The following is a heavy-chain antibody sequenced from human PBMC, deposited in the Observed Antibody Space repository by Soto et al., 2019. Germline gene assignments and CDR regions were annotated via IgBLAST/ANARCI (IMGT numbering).Heavy chain of an antibody. CDR1: GGSISSYY. Sequence: PSETLSLTCTVSGGSISSYYWSWTRQPSGKGLEWIGYIYYSGSTNYNPSLKSRVTISVDTSKNQFSLKLSSVTAADTAVYYCARLDIVVVPAARIHYYYYMDVWGKGTTVTVSS. V-gene: IGHV4-59*08. CDR2: IYYSGST. CDR3: ARLDIVVVPAARIHYYYYMDV. J-gene: IGHJ6*03. D-gene: IGHD2-2*03.